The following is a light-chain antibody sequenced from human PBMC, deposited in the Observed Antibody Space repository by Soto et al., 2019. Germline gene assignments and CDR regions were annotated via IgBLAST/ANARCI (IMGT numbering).Light chain of an antibody. CDR3: QQYGSSPRT. J-gene: IGKJ1*01. CDR2: AAS. CDR1: QSVRSN. Sequence: EIEMTQFPATLSVSPGERATLSSSASQSVRSNLAWYQQKPGQAPRLLIFAASTRATVIPARFRGSGSGTDFTLTISRLEPEDFAVYYCQQYGSSPRTFGHGTKVDIK. V-gene: IGKV3-15*01.